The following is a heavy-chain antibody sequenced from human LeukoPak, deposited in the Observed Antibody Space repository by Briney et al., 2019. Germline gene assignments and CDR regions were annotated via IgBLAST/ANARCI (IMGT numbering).Heavy chain of an antibody. D-gene: IGHD6-19*01. Sequence: SETLSLTCTVSGGSISSSSYYWSWIRQPPGKGLEWIGEINHSGSTNYNPSLKSRVTISVDTSKNQFSLKLSSVTAADTAVYYCARVVPVAGNYYYYYGMDVWGQGTTVTVSS. CDR1: GGSISSSSYY. CDR2: INHSGST. V-gene: IGHV4-39*07. J-gene: IGHJ6*02. CDR3: ARVVPVAGNYYYYYGMDV.